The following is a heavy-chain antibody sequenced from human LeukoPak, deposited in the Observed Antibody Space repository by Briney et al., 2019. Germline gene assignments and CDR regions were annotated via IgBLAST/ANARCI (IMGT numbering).Heavy chain of an antibody. V-gene: IGHV3-23*01. CDR1: GFTFSSYA. J-gene: IGHJ3*02. D-gene: IGHD3-10*01. CDR2: ISGSGGST. CDR3: AKGLLWFGEPDTAFDI. Sequence: GGSLRVSCAASGFTFSSYAMSGVRQAPGKGLEWGSAISGSGGSTYYADSVKGRFTISRDNSKNTLYLQMNSLSAEDTAVYYCAKGLLWFGEPDTAFDIWGQGTMVTVSS.